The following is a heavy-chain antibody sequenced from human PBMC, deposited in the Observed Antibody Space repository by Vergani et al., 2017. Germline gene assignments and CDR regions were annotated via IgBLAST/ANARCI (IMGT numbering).Heavy chain of an antibody. J-gene: IGHJ5*02. CDR1: GFTFSNAW. V-gene: IGHV3-15*01. CDR2: SKSKTDGGTT. Sequence: EVQLVESGGGLVKPGGSLRLSCAASGFTFSNAWMRWVRPAPGKGLEWVGRSKSKTDGGTTDYAAPVKGRFTISRADSKNTLYLQMNSLKTEETAVYYCTAELWIGELFEGWFDPWGQGTLVTVSS. D-gene: IGHD3-10*01. CDR3: TAELWIGELFEGWFDP.